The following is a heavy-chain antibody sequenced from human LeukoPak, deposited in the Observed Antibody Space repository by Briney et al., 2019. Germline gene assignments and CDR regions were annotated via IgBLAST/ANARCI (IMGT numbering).Heavy chain of an antibody. CDR1: GFTFSGYP. Sequence: GGSLRLSCAASGFTFSGYPMHWVRQAPGKGLEYVSAISSNGGNTYYANSVKGRFTISRDNSKNTLYLQMGSLRAEDMAVYYCARVLSGSKSYDYWGQGTLVTVSS. CDR2: ISSNGGNT. D-gene: IGHD3-10*01. J-gene: IGHJ4*02. V-gene: IGHV3-64*01. CDR3: ARVLSGSKSYDY.